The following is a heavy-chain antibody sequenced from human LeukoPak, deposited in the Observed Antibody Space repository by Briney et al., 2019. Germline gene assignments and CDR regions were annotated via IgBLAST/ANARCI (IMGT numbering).Heavy chain of an antibody. Sequence: GESLKISCKGSGYSFTSYWIGWVRQMPGKGLEWMGIIYPGDSDTRYSPSFQGQVTISADKSISTAYLQWSSLKASDTAMYYCARHSAYYDSSGYYPNWFGPWGQGTLVTVSS. CDR2: IYPGDSDT. D-gene: IGHD3-22*01. CDR1: GYSFTSYW. CDR3: ARHSAYYDSSGYYPNWFGP. V-gene: IGHV5-51*01. J-gene: IGHJ5*02.